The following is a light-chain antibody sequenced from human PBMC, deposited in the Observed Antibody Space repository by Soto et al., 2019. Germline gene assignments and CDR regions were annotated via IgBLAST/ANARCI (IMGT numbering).Light chain of an antibody. V-gene: IGLV3-21*04. CDR2: YNS. CDR3: QVWDMSGHHPEV. J-gene: IGLJ1*01. Sequence: SYELTQSPSVSVAPGKTAKITCGGSDIGSKSVHWYQQKPGQAPVLVIYYNSGRPSGIPERFSGSNSGNTATLTITRVEAGDEADYYCQVWDMSGHHPEVFGTGTKVTVL. CDR1: DIGSKS.